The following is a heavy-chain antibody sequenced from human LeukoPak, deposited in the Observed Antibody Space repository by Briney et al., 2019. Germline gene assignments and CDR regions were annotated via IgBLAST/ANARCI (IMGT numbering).Heavy chain of an antibody. CDR3: ARGDRGIAAAGLFY. CDR1: GFTFSSFP. V-gene: IGHV3-21*01. D-gene: IGHD6-13*01. Sequence: GGSLRLSCAGSGFTFSSFPMSWVRQAPGKGLEWVSSISSSSSYIYYADSVKGRFTISRDNAKNSLYLQMNSLRAEDTAVYYCARGDRGIAAAGLFYWGQGTLVTVSS. CDR2: ISSSSSYI. J-gene: IGHJ4*02.